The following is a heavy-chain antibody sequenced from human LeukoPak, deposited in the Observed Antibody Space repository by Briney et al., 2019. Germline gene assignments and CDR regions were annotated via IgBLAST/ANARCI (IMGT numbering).Heavy chain of an antibody. J-gene: IGHJ4*02. CDR3: ARGLFGGFAAAPFDH. CDR1: GVTFDNYA. V-gene: IGHV1-69*04. CDR2: IIPMLGKT. D-gene: IGHD2-2*01. Sequence: GASVKVSCKASGVTFDNYAVNWVREAPGLGLEWMGRIIPMLGKTNSAQKLQDRVTFTADKSTGTAYMELTHLRPDDTAVYFCARGLFGGFAAAPFDHWGQGTLVTVSP.